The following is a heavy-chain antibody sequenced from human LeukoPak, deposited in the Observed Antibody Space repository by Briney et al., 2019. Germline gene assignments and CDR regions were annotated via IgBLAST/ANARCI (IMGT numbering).Heavy chain of an antibody. CDR3: ARKYCSTTSCLFDN. Sequence: TGGSLRLSCAASRFTFSSYEMNWVRQAPGKGLEWVSYISGSGIKHYADSVKGRFTISRDNAKNSLYLQMNSLRVEDTAVYYCARKYCSTTSCLFDNWGQGTLVTVSS. CDR1: RFTFSSYE. D-gene: IGHD2-2*01. CDR2: ISGSGIK. V-gene: IGHV3-48*03. J-gene: IGHJ4*02.